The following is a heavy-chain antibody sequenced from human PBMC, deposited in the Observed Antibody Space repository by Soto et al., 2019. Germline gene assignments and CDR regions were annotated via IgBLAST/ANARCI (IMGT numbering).Heavy chain of an antibody. Sequence: SETLSLTCTVSGGSISSGSYYWGWIRQPPGKGLEWIGSIYYSGSTYYNPSLKSRVTISVDTSKNQFSLKLSSVTAADTAVYYCARAVVVPAAPNWFDPWGQGTLVTVSS. CDR3: ARAVVVPAAPNWFDP. J-gene: IGHJ5*02. CDR2: IYYSGST. D-gene: IGHD2-2*01. CDR1: GGSISSGSYY. V-gene: IGHV4-39*01.